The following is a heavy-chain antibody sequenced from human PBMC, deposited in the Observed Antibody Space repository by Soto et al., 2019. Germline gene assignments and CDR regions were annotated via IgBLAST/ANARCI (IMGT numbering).Heavy chain of an antibody. Sequence: ASVKVSCKASGYTFTGYYMHWVRQAPGQGLEWMGWINPNSGGTNYAQKFQGWVTMTRDTSISTAYMELSRLRSDDTAVYYCARVKDYYDSSGSQSASPPTDHYGMDVWGQGTTVTVSS. D-gene: IGHD3-22*01. CDR2: INPNSGGT. V-gene: IGHV1-2*04. CDR1: GYTFTGYY. J-gene: IGHJ6*02. CDR3: ARVKDYYDSSGSQSASPPTDHYGMDV.